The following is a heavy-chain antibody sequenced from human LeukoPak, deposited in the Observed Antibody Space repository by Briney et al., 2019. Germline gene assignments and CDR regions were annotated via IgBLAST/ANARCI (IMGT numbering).Heavy chain of an antibody. Sequence: PGGSLRLSCAASGFTFSSYTMNWVRRAPGKGLERVSSISTSSYYIYYADSVKGRFTISRDNARNSLFLQMNSLRAEDTAVYYCARDIATAGHLAFDYWGQGTLVTVSS. CDR3: ARDIATAGHLAFDY. J-gene: IGHJ4*02. CDR2: ISTSSYYI. CDR1: GFTFSSYT. D-gene: IGHD6-13*01. V-gene: IGHV3-21*01.